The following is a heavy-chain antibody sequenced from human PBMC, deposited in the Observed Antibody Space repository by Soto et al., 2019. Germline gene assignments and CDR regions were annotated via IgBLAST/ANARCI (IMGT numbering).Heavy chain of an antibody. CDR3: ARDQKRWSSGWYS. D-gene: IGHD6-19*01. V-gene: IGHV3-21*01. CDR2: ISSSSSYI. J-gene: IGHJ4*02. Sequence: EVQLVESGGGLVKPGGSLRLSCAASGFTFSSYSMNWVRQAPGKGLDWVSSISSSSSYIYYADSVKGRFTISRDNAKNSLYLQMNSLRAEDTAVYYCARDQKRWSSGWYSWGQGTLVTVSS. CDR1: GFTFSSYS.